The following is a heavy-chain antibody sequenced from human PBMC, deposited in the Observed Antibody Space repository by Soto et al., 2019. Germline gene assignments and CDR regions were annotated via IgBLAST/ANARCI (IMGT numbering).Heavy chain of an antibody. D-gene: IGHD3-3*01. Sequence: GVSVKVSCKVSGYTLTELSMHWVRQAPGKGLEWMGGFDPEDGETIYAQKFQGRVTMTEDTSTDTAYMELSSLRSEDTAVYYCATDQDTIFGVVRRAFDIWGQGKMVTVSS. J-gene: IGHJ3*02. CDR2: FDPEDGET. CDR3: ATDQDTIFGVVRRAFDI. V-gene: IGHV1-24*01. CDR1: GYTLTELS.